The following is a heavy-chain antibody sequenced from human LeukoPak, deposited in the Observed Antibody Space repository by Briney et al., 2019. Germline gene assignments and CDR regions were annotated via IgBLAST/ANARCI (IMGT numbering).Heavy chain of an antibody. J-gene: IGHJ4*02. CDR1: GFTFSSYG. V-gene: IGHV3-33*01. CDR3: ARDQRLAVAGQLDY. CDR2: IWYDGSNK. Sequence: GGSLRLSCAASGFTFSSYGMRWVRQAPGKGLEWVAVIWYDGSNKYYADSVKGRFTISRDNSKNTLYLQMNSLRAEDTAVYYCARDQRLAVAGQLDYWGQGTLVTVSS. D-gene: IGHD6-19*01.